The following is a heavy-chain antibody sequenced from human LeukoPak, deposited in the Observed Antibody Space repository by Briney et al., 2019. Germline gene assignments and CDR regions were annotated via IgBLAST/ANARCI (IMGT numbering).Heavy chain of an antibody. D-gene: IGHD6-19*01. J-gene: IGHJ4*02. Sequence: ASVKVSCKASGYTFTGYYMHWVRQAPGQGLEWMGRINPNRGGTNYAQKFQGRVTMTRDTSISTAYMELSRLRSDDTAVYYCARERARSAVAGYGGQGTLATVS. CDR3: ARERARSAVAGY. CDR1: GYTFTGYY. CDR2: INPNRGGT. V-gene: IGHV1-2*06.